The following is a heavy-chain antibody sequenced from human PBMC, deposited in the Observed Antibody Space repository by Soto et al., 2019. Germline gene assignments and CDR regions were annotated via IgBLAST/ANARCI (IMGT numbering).Heavy chain of an antibody. CDR2: ISYDGSNK. CDR3: ARAGIAVAGTYDYYYYGMDV. D-gene: IGHD6-19*01. J-gene: IGHJ6*02. V-gene: IGHV3-30-3*01. CDR1: GFTFSSYA. Sequence: GGSLRLSCAASGFTFSSYAMHWVRQAPGKGLEWVAVISYDGSNKYYADSVKGRFTISRDNSKNTLYLQMNSLRAEDTAVYYCARAGIAVAGTYDYYYYGMDVWGQGTTVTVS.